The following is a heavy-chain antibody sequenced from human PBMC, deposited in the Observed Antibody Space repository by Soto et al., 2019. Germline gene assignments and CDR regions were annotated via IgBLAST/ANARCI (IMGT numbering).Heavy chain of an antibody. D-gene: IGHD3-10*01. V-gene: IGHV3-30-3*01. CDR1: GFTFSSYA. J-gene: IGHJ4*02. CDR2: ISYDGSNK. CDR3: SIDNYYGSGVDY. Sequence: PGGSLRLSCAASGFTFSSYAMHWVRQAPGKGLEWVAVISYDGSNKYYADSVKGRFTISRDNSKNTLYLQMNSLRAEDTAVYYCSIDNYYGSGVDYWGQGTLVTVSS.